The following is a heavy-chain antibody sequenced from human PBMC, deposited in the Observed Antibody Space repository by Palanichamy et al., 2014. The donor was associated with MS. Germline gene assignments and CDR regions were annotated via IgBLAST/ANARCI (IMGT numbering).Heavy chain of an antibody. Sequence: QVQLVQSGAEVKKPGSSVKVSCKASRGTFSSYTITWVRQAPGQGLEWMGGIIPIFGTPNYAQKFQGRVSITADKSTSTTYMELISLRSEDTAVYYCARLTTPRGFDIWGQGAMVTVSS. CDR3: ARLTTPRGFDI. D-gene: IGHD4-17*01. J-gene: IGHJ3*02. CDR2: IIPIFGTP. CDR1: RGTFSSYT. V-gene: IGHV1-69*06.